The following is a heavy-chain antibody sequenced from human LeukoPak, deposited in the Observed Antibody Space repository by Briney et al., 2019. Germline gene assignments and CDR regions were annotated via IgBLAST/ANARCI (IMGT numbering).Heavy chain of an antibody. J-gene: IGHJ4*02. CDR2: ISGSGGST. CDR1: GFIVRSNY. V-gene: IGHV3-23*01. CDR3: AKDQSGSSIQGYFDY. D-gene: IGHD1-26*01. Sequence: GGSLRLSCAAPGFIVRSNYMSWVRQAPEKGLEWVSAISGSGGSTYYADSVKGRFTISRDNSKNTLYLQMNSLRAEDTAVYYCAKDQSGSSIQGYFDYWGQGTLVTVSS.